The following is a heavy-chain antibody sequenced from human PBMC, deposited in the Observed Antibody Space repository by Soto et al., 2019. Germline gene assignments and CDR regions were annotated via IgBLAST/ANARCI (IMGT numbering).Heavy chain of an antibody. J-gene: IGHJ4*02. CDR1: GFTVSSNY. CDR2: IYSGGST. V-gene: IGHV3-66*01. Sequence: EVQLVESGGGLVQPGGSLRLSCAASGFTVSSNYMSWVRQAPGKGLEWVSVIYSGGSTYYADSVKGRFTISRDNSKNTLYLQMTSLRAEDTAVYYCARVPAAGSFDYWGQGTLVTVSS. CDR3: ARVPAAGSFDY. D-gene: IGHD6-13*01.